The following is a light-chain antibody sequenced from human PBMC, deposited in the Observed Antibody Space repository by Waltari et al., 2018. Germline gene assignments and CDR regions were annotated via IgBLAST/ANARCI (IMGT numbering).Light chain of an antibody. CDR3: QQYDAYALT. CDR1: QSIRSS. Sequence: DIQMTQSPSTLSASVGDRVTITCRDSQSIRSSLAWYQQKPGKAPKFLIYEASSLESGVPSRFSGSGSGTEFTLTISSLQPDDFATYFCQQYDAYALTFGGGTKVEIK. CDR2: EAS. J-gene: IGKJ4*01. V-gene: IGKV1-5*03.